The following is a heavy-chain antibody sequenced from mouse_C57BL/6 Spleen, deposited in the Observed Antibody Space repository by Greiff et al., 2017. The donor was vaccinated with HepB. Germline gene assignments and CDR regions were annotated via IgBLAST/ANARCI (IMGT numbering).Heavy chain of an antibody. V-gene: IGHV1-69*01. D-gene: IGHD2-1*01. Sequence: QVQLQQSGAELVMPGASVKLSCKASGYTFTSYWMHWVKQRPGQGLEWIGEIDPSDSYTNYNQKFKGKSTLTVDKSSSTAYMQLSSLTSEDSAVYYCARKRAYGNWYFDVWGTGTTVTVSS. CDR1: GYTFTSYW. CDR3: ARKRAYGNWYFDV. J-gene: IGHJ1*03. CDR2: IDPSDSYT.